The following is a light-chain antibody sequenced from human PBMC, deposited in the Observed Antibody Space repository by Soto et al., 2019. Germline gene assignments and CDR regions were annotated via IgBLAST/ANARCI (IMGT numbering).Light chain of an antibody. CDR3: SSYTTSNTRQIV. Sequence: TRRVSVSGRSRQSPNISKTETSSDVGGYNYVSWYQHHPGKAPKLIIYDVSNLPSGVSNPFSGSKSGNTASLTISGLQPEDEADYYCSSYTTSNTRQIVFGTGTKVTVL. V-gene: IGLV2-14*03. CDR1: SSDVGGYNY. CDR2: DVS. J-gene: IGLJ1*01.